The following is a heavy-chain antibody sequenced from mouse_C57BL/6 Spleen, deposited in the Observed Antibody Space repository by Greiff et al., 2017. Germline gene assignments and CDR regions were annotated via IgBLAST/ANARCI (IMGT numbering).Heavy chain of an antibody. J-gene: IGHJ3*01. CDR1: GFTFSDYG. D-gene: IGHD2-5*01. V-gene: IGHV5-17*01. CDR3: AKAYYSNYVGWFAY. CDR2: ISSGSSTI. Sequence: EVHLVESGGGLVKPGGSLKLSCAASGFTFSDYGMHWVRQAPEKGLEWVAYISSGSSTIYYADTVKGRFTISRDNAKYTLFLQMTSLRSEDTAMYYCAKAYYSNYVGWFAYWGQGTLVTVSA.